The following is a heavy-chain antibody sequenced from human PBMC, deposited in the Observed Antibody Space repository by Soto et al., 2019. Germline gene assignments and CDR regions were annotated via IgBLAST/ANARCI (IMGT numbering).Heavy chain of an antibody. CDR3: ARESFYVLNSWYLLGGVDI. CDR2: NSGSGGST. J-gene: IGHJ6*02. V-gene: IGHV3-23*01. Sequence: EVQLLDSGGGLVQPGGSLRLSCAASGFTFSTYAMSWVRQAPGKGLEWVSGNSGSGGSTYNADSVKGRFTISRDNSNNTLYLQMSSLRAEDTAMYYCARESFYVLNSWYLLGGVDIRGQGTTVTVS. D-gene: IGHD6-13*01. CDR1: GFTFSTYA.